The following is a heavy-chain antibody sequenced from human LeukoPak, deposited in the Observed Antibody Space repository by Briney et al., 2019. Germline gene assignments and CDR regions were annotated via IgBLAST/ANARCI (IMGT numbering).Heavy chain of an antibody. V-gene: IGHV1-46*01. D-gene: IGHD2-2*02. CDR2: INPSGGST. CDR3: ASLYCSSTSCYSGMDV. Sequence: XAPGQXXXWMGXINPSGGSTSYAQKFQGRVTMTRDTSTSTVYMELSSLRSEDTAVYYCASLYCSSTSCYSGMDVWGQGTTVTVSS. J-gene: IGHJ6*02.